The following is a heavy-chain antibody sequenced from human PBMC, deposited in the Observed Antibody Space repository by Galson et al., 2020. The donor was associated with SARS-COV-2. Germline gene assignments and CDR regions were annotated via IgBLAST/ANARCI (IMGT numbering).Heavy chain of an antibody. V-gene: IGHV1-69*13. CDR1: GRAFNSYP. Sequence: SVKVSCKASGRAFNSYPISWVRQAPGQGLEWMGSILPFFGTTNYAQKFQGRVPLMADDSTSTVYMELSSLRSEDTAVYFCARPAVTIRKDFDYWGQGSLITVTS. CDR2: ILPFFGTT. CDR3: ARPAVTIRKDFDY. D-gene: IGHD4-17*01. J-gene: IGHJ4*02.